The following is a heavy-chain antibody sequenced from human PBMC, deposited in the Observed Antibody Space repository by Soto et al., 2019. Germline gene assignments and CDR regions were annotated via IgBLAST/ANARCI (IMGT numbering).Heavy chain of an antibody. CDR3: AREGYSSSSLYGIDV. CDR2: MNPNSGNT. Sequence: GASVKVSCKASGYTFTSYGISWVRQAPGQGLEWMGWMNPNSGNTGYAQKFQGRVTMTRNTSISTAYMELSSLRSEDTAVYYCAREGYSSSSLYGIDVWGQGTTVTVSS. D-gene: IGHD6-6*01. V-gene: IGHV1-8*02. CDR1: GYTFTSYG. J-gene: IGHJ6*02.